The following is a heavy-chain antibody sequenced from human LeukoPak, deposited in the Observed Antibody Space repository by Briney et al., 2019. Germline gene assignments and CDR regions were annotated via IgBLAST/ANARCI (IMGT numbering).Heavy chain of an antibody. D-gene: IGHD3-3*01. CDR3: ARDRRTYYDFWSGYHNWFDP. Sequence: ASVKVSCKASGYTFTSYGISWVRQAPGQGLEWMGWISAYNGNTNYAQKLQGRVTMTTDTPTSTAYMELRSLRSDDTAVYYCARDRRTYYDFWSGYHNWFDPWGQGTLVTVSS. J-gene: IGHJ5*02. V-gene: IGHV1-18*01. CDR2: ISAYNGNT. CDR1: GYTFTSYG.